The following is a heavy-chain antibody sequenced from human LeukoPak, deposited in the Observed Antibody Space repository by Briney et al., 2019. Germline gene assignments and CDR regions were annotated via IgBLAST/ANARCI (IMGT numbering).Heavy chain of an antibody. CDR1: GFTFNNYA. D-gene: IGHD2-21*01. J-gene: IGHJ4*02. CDR3: AKALMSLWYFDF. Sequence: GGSLRLSCAASGFTFNNYAMSWVRQAPGKGLEWVSSITDSGGSKSCADSVRGRFTISRDNSKNTLYLQMGSLRAEDTAVYYCAKALMSLWYFDFWGPGALVTVSS. CDR2: ITDSGGSK. V-gene: IGHV3-23*01.